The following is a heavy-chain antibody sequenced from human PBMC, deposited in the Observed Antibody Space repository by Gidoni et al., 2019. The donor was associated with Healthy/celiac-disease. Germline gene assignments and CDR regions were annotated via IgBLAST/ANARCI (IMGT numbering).Heavy chain of an antibody. CDR1: GSTLTELS. J-gene: IGHJ4*02. D-gene: IGHD3-9*01. V-gene: IGHV1-24*01. Sequence: QVQLVQSGAEVKNPGASVKVSCKVSGSTLTELSMHWVRQDPGKGLEWMGGFDPEDGETIYGQKIQGRVTMTEDTSTDTAYMELSSLRSEDTAVYYCATSQRYFDWLSFDYWGQGTLVTVSS. CDR3: ATSQRYFDWLSFDY. CDR2: FDPEDGET.